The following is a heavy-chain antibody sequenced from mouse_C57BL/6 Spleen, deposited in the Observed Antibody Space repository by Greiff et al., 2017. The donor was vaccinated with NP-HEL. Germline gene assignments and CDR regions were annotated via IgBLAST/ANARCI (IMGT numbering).Heavy chain of an antibody. D-gene: IGHD1-1*01. Sequence: EVKLQESGGGLVQPGGSMKLSCAASGFTFSDAWMDWVRQSPEKGLEWVAEIRNKANNHATYYAESVKGRFTISRDDSKSSVYLQMNSLRAEDTGIYYCTRSSPYYYAMDYWGQGTSVTVSS. CDR3: TRSSPYYYAMDY. V-gene: IGHV6-6*01. J-gene: IGHJ4*01. CDR2: IRNKANNHAT. CDR1: GFTFSDAW.